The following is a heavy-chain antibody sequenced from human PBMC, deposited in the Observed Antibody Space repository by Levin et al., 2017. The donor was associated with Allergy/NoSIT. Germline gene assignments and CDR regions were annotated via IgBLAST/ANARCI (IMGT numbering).Heavy chain of an antibody. CDR2: IYRSVTT. Sequence: SETLSLTCTVSGGSTNSTAYYWGWIRQPPGKGLEWIGSIYRSVTTFYNPSLKSRVTISEDTSKTQFSLMLTSLTAADTAGNYWERHSRRDCSRGSCSCGNNWFDPWGQGTLVTVSS. CDR1: GGSTNSTAYY. CDR3: ERHSRRDCSRGSCSCGNNWFDP. V-gene: IGHV4-39*01. J-gene: IGHJ5*02. D-gene: IGHD2-15*01.